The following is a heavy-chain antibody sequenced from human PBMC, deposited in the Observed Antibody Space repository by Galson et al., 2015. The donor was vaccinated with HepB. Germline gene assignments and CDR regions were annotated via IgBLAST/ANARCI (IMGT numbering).Heavy chain of an antibody. J-gene: IGHJ4*02. CDR3: AKDMEWLVPIYHFDY. CDR2: ISSSSNTI. D-gene: IGHD6-19*01. CDR1: GLTFSDYS. Sequence: SLRLSCAASGLTFSDYSMNWVRQAPGKGLEWVAYISSSSNTIYYADSVKGRFTISRDNSKNTLYLQMNSLRAEDTAVYYCAKDMEWLVPIYHFDYWGQGTLLTVSS. V-gene: IGHV3-48*01.